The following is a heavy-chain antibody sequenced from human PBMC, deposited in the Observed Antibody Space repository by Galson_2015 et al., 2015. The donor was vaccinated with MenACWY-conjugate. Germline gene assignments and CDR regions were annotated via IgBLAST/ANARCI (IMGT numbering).Heavy chain of an antibody. CDR3: TRRLIANVRDAFDC. CDR1: GYIFSTYW. V-gene: IGHV5-51*01. J-gene: IGHJ3*01. Sequence: QSGAEVKKPGESLTISCPGSGYIFSTYWIAWVRQMPGKGLEWMGMIYPGDTYIRNNPSFEGQVTMSVDKSISTAYLRWSSLKASDIAMYYCTRRLIANVRDAFDCWGQGTMVTVSP. CDR2: IYPGDTYI. D-gene: IGHD2-21*01.